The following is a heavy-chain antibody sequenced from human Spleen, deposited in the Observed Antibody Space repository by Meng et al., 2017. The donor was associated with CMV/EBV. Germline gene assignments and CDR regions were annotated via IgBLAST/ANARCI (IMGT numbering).Heavy chain of an antibody. CDR1: GGTFSSYA. V-gene: IGHV1-2*02. CDR2: INPNSGDT. Sequence: ASVKVSCKASGGTFSSYALSWVRQAPGQGLEWMGWINPNSGDTNYAQKFQGRVTLTRDTSINTGYMELTRLTSDDTAVYYCARDNNWGPDYWGQGTLVTVS. CDR3: ARDNNWGPDY. J-gene: IGHJ4*02. D-gene: IGHD7-27*01.